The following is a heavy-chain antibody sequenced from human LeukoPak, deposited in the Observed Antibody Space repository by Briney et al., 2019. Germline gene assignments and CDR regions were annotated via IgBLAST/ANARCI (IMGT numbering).Heavy chain of an antibody. J-gene: IGHJ4*02. CDR1: GFTFDDYA. CDR3: ARGGHYYDSSGYYYVSY. Sequence: PGRSLRLSCAASGFTFDDYAMHWVRQAPGKGLEWVSSISSSSSYIYYADSVKGRFTIPRDNAKNSLYLQMNSLRAEDTAVYYCARGGHYYDSSGYYYVSYWGQGTLVTVSS. CDR2: ISSSSSYI. D-gene: IGHD3-22*01. V-gene: IGHV3-21*01.